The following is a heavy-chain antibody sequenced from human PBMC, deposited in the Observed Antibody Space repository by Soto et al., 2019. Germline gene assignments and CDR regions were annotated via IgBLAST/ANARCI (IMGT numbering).Heavy chain of an antibody. D-gene: IGHD2-15*01. CDR2: ISGSGGST. J-gene: IGHJ4*02. V-gene: IGHV3-23*01. CDR1: GFTFSSYA. CDR3: ANLTFGVVAATFDY. Sequence: EVQLLESGGGLVQPGGSLRLSCAASGFTFSSYAMSWVRQAPGKGLEWVSAISGSGGSTYYADSGKGRFTISRDNSKNTLYLQMNSLRAEDTAVYYCANLTFGVVAATFDYWGQGTLVTVSS.